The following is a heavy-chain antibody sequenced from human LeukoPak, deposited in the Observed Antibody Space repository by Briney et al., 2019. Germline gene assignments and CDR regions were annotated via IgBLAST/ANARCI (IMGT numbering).Heavy chain of an antibody. J-gene: IGHJ5*02. CDR1: GGSFSGYY. V-gene: IGHV4-34*01. D-gene: IGHD3-10*01. Sequence: SETLSLTCAVYGGSFSGYYWSWIRQPPGKGLEWIGEINHSGSTNYNPSLKSRVTISVDTSKNQFSLKLSSVTAADTAVYYCARGPPSYYYGSGSYSRYNWFDPWGQGTLVTVSS. CDR2: INHSGST. CDR3: ARGPPSYYYGSGSYSRYNWFDP.